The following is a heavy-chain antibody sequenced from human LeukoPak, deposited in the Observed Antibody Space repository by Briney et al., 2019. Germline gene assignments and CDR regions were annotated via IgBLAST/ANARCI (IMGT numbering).Heavy chain of an antibody. CDR2: MYTSGST. CDR3: AGGDYYDSSGYQAHFDY. CDR1: GGSISSYY. Sequence: SETLSLTCTVSGGSISSYYWSWIRQPAGKGLEWIGRMYTSGSTNYNPSLKSRVTISVDTSKNQFSLKLSSVTAADTAVYYCAGGDYYDSSGYQAHFDYWGQGTLVTVSS. V-gene: IGHV4-4*07. D-gene: IGHD3-22*01. J-gene: IGHJ4*02.